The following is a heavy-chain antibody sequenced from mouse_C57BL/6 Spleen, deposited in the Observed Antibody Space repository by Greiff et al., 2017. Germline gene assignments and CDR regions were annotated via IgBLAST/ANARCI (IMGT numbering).Heavy chain of an antibody. CDR1: GYTFTSYW. D-gene: IGHD1-1*01. V-gene: IGHV1-50*01. CDR2: IDPSDSYT. CDR3: AREYYAAMDY. Sequence: VQLQQSGAELVKPGASVKLSCKASGYTFTSYWMQWVKQRPGQGLEWIGEIDPSDSYTNYNQKFKGMATLTVDTSSSTAYMQLSSLTSEDSAVYYCAREYYAAMDYWGQGTSVTVSS. J-gene: IGHJ4*01.